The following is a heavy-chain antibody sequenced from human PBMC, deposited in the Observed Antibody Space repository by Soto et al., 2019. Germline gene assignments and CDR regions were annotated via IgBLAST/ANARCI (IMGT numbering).Heavy chain of an antibody. CDR2: IYYSGTT. V-gene: IGHV4-61*01. D-gene: IGHD6-19*01. Sequence: PSETLSLTCTVSGDSVSSGSYCWNWIRQSPGKGLEWIGYIYYSGTTNYNPSLKSRVTLSVDTSKNQFSLNLGSVSAADTAVYYCARKNSSGEWDAWYWGQGILVTVSS. J-gene: IGHJ4*02. CDR1: GDSVSSGSYC. CDR3: ARKNSSGEWDAWY.